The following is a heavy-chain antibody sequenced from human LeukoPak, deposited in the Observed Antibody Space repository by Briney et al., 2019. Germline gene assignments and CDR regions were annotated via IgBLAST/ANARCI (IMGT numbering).Heavy chain of an antibody. V-gene: IGHV3-11*04. CDR3: ARDGERARIAARRDDAFDI. Sequence: GGSLRLSCAASGFTFSDYYMSWIRQAPGRGLEWVSYISSSGSAIYYADSVKGRFTISRDNAKNSLYLQMNSLRAEDTAVYYCARDGERARIAARRDDAFDIWGQGTMVTVSS. CDR1: GFTFSDYY. D-gene: IGHD6-6*01. CDR2: ISSSGSAI. J-gene: IGHJ3*02.